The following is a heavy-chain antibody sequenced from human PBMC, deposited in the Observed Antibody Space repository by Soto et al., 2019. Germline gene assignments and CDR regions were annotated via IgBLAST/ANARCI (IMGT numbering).Heavy chain of an antibody. J-gene: IGHJ6*02. CDR2: IWYDGSNT. V-gene: IGHV3-33*01. CDR3: ARDGGYTVTPTYYFYGVDV. CDR1: GFTFSSYG. D-gene: IGHD2-15*01. Sequence: QVQLVESGGGVVQPGKSLRLSCEASGFTFSSYGMHWVRQAPGKGLEWVAVIWYDGSNTLYADSVRGRFTISRDTSKNTLYLQMTNMRADDTAVYYCARDGGYTVTPTYYFYGVDVWGRGTTVTVSS.